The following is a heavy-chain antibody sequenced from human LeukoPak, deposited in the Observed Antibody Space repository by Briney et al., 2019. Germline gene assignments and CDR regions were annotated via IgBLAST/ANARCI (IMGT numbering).Heavy chain of an antibody. Sequence: PGGSLRLSCSASGFTFIHYAMNWGRQAPGKGPEYVSRISVDGGRTYYADSVEGRFTISRDNSNNTVFLQMTGLRTEDSAVYYCVKDQVTSMINKDFDHWGRGTLVTVSS. J-gene: IGHJ4*02. CDR3: VKDQVTSMINKDFDH. V-gene: IGHV3-64D*06. CDR1: GFTFIHYA. CDR2: ISVDGGRT. D-gene: IGHD3-16*01.